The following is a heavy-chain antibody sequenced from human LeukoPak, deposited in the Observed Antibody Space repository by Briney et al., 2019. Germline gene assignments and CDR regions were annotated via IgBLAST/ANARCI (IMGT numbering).Heavy chain of an antibody. CDR1: GYIFTSYW. V-gene: IGHV5-51*01. J-gene: IGHJ6*03. Sequence: GESLKISCKGSGYIFTSYWIGWVRQMPGKGLEWMGIIYPGDSDTRYSPSFQGQVTISADKSISTAYLQWSSLKASDTAMYYCARQGSSTSSRYYYYMDVWGKGTTVTVSS. D-gene: IGHD2-2*01. CDR2: IYPGDSDT. CDR3: ARQGSSTSSRYYYYMDV.